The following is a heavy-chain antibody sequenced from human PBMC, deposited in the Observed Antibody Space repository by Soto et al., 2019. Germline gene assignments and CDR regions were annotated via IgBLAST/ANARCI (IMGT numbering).Heavy chain of an antibody. CDR1: GYTFTSYG. D-gene: IGHD3-22*01. CDR3: ARGIEHDSSGILDAFGI. J-gene: IGHJ3*02. Sequence: ASVKVSCKASGYTFTSYGISWVRQAPGQGLEWMGWISAYNGNTNYAQKLQGRVTMTTDTSTSTAYMELRSLRSGDTAVYYCARGIEHDSSGILDAFGIWGQGTMVTVSS. CDR2: ISAYNGNT. V-gene: IGHV1-18*01.